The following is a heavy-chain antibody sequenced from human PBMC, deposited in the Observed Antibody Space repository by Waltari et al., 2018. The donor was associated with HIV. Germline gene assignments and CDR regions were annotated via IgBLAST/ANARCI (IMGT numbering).Heavy chain of an antibody. V-gene: IGHV4-38-2*01. J-gene: IGHJ4*02. CDR1: GYSISSGSY. D-gene: IGHD2-21*02. Sequence: QVQLQESGPGLVKPSETLSLTCPVSGYSISSGSYSGWIRQPPGKGLEWIGSIYHSGSTYYNPSLKSRVTISVDTSKNQFSLKLSSVTAADTAVYYCASPGGVVTAIREYFDYWGQGTLVTVSS. CDR2: IYHSGST. CDR3: ASPGGVVTAIREYFDY.